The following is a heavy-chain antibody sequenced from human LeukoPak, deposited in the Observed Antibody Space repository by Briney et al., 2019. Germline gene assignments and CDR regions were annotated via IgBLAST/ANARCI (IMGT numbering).Heavy chain of an antibody. CDR3: ARDPTGDGFDY. Sequence: SETLSLTCPVSGGSISSYYWSWIRQPAGKGLEWIGRIYTSGSTNNNPSLKSRVTISVDKSKNQFSLKLSSVTAADTAVYNCARDPTGDGFDYWGQGTLVTVSS. J-gene: IGHJ4*02. D-gene: IGHD7-27*01. CDR1: GGSISSYY. V-gene: IGHV4-4*07. CDR2: IYTSGST.